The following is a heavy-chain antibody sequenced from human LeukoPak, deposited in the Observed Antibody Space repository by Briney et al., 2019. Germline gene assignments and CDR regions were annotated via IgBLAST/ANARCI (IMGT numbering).Heavy chain of an antibody. CDR3: AKTRPLDSSSWSHGDY. V-gene: IGHV3-23*01. CDR2: ISGSGDST. CDR1: GFTFSSYA. D-gene: IGHD6-13*01. J-gene: IGHJ4*02. Sequence: GGSLRLSCAASGFTFSSYAMSWVRQAPGKGLEWVSAISGSGDSTYYGDSVEGRFTISRDNSKNTLYLQMNSLRAEDTAVYYCAKTRPLDSSSWSHGDYWGQGTLVTVSA.